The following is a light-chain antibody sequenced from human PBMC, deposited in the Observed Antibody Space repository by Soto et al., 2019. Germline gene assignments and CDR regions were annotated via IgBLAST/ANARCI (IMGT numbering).Light chain of an antibody. V-gene: IGLV2-8*01. CDR2: EVS. J-gene: IGLJ2*01. CDR1: SSDVGGYNY. CDR3: SSYAGSTVV. Sequence: QSVLTQPPSASGSPGQSVTISCTGTSSDVGGYNYVSWYLQHPGKAPKLMIYEVSKRPPVVPDRFSGSKSGNTASLTVSGLQAEDEADYYCSSYAGSTVVFGGGTKVTVL.